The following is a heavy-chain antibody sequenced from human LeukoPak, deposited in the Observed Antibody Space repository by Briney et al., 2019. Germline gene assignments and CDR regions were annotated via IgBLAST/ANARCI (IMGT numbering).Heavy chain of an antibody. V-gene: IGHV3-21*01. CDR3: AKDSSLYGTSWWGNYFDY. CDR1: GFTFSSYS. J-gene: IGHJ4*02. Sequence: GGSLRLSCAASGFTFSSYSMNWVRQAPGKGLEWVSSISSSSSYIYYADSVKGRFTISRDNAKNSLYLQMNSLRAEDTAVYYCAKDSSLYGTSWWGNYFDYWGQGTLVTVSS. CDR2: ISSSSSYI. D-gene: IGHD6-13*01.